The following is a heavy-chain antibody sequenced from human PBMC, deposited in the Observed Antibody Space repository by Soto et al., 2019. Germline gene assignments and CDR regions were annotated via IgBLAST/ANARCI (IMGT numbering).Heavy chain of an antibody. CDR3: ARDRASCSGGSCYSDS. J-gene: IGHJ4*02. V-gene: IGHV1-69*04. CDR1: GGTLRSYP. CDR2: IITMINIG. D-gene: IGHD2-15*01. Sequence: QVQLVQSGAEVRKPGSSVKVSCKAPGGTLRSYPITWVRQSPGQGLEWMARIITMINIGTYAQNFQGRLTVTADKSTDTVYIDLSSRTADETAVYYCARDRASCSGGSCYSDSWGQGTLVTVSS.